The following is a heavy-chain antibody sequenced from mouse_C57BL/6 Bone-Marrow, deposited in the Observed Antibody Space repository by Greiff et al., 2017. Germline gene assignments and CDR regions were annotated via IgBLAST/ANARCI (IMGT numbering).Heavy chain of an antibody. CDR2: IRNKANGYTT. J-gene: IGHJ2*01. V-gene: IGHV7-3*01. CDR3: ASLYYGSSYDCFDY. Sequence: EVQLVESGGGLVQPGGSLSLSCAASGFTFTDYYMSWVRQPPGKALEWLGFIRNKANGYTTVYSASVKGRFTISRDNSQSILYLQMNALRAEDSATYYCASLYYGSSYDCFDYGDRGTTLTVSA. CDR1: GFTFTDYY. D-gene: IGHD1-1*01.